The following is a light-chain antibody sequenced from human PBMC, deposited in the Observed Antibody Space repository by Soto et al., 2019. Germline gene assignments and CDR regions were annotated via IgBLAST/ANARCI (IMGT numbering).Light chain of an antibody. J-gene: IGLJ3*02. CDR2: EVS. V-gene: IGLV2-14*01. CDR3: SSYTSSSTLV. Sequence: QSALTQPASVSGSPGQSITISCTGTTNDVGGYTYVSWYQQHPGKAPKLIISEVSNRPSGVSHRFSGSKSGNTASLTISGLQAADEADYYCSSYTSSSTLVFGGGTQLTVL. CDR1: TNDVGGYTY.